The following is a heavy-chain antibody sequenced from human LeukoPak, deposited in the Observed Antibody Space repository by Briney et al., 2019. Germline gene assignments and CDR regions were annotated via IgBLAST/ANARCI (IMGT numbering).Heavy chain of an antibody. CDR2: INRDGTET. CDR1: GFTFTGFF. CDR3: ARVGEQWLVEVMYYFDY. V-gene: IGHV3-7*01. D-gene: IGHD6-19*01. Sequence: PGGSLRLSCAASGFTFTGFFMSWLRQAPGKGLEWVANINRDGTETYYVGSVKGRFTISIDNAKNSVYLQMNSLRTEDTAVYYCARVGEQWLVEVMYYFDYWGQGTLVTVSS. J-gene: IGHJ4*02.